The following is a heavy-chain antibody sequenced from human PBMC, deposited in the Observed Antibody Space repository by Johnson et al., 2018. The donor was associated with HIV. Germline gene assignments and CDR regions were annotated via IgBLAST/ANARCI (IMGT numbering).Heavy chain of an antibody. Sequence: VQLVESGGTVIRPGGSLRLSCVASGFTFDDYGMSWVRQAPGKGLEWVSGISWNSGSIGYADSVKGRFTISRDNAKNSLYLQMNSLRAEDTAFYYCAKAKYSSSADAFDMRGRGTMVTVSS. D-gene: IGHD6-6*01. CDR3: AKAKYSSSADAFDM. CDR2: ISWNSGSI. V-gene: IGHV3-20*04. CDR1: GFTFDDYG. J-gene: IGHJ3*02.